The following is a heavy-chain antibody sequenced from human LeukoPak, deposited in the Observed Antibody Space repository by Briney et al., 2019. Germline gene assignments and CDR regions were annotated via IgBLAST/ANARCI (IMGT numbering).Heavy chain of an antibody. CDR3: AKDCSSTSCYRSFEY. D-gene: IGHD2-2*01. CDR2: ISGSGGST. V-gene: IGHV3-23*01. CDR1: GFTFSSYA. Sequence: GGSLRLSXAASGFTFSSYAMSWVRQAPGKGLEWVSAISGSGGSTYYADSVKGRFTISRDNSKNTLYLQMNSLRAEDTAVYYCAKDCSSTSCYRSFEYWGQRTLVTVSS. J-gene: IGHJ4*02.